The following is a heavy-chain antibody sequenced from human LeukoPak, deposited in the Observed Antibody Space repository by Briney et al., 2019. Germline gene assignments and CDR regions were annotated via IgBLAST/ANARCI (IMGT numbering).Heavy chain of an antibody. Sequence: PGGSLRLSCAASGFTFSSYAMSWVRQAPGKGLEWVSAISGSGGSTYYADSVKGRFTISRDNSKNTLYLQMNSLRAEDTAVYYCAKDSGYIRGYSYGFPVVWGQGTLVTVSS. J-gene: IGHJ4*02. CDR3: AKDSGYIRGYSYGFPVV. CDR1: GFTFSSYA. V-gene: IGHV3-23*01. CDR2: ISGSGGST. D-gene: IGHD5-18*01.